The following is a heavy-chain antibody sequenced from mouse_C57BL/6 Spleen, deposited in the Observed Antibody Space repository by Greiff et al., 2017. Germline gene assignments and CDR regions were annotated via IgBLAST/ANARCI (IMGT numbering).Heavy chain of an antibody. V-gene: IGHV1-55*01. CDR1: GYTFTSYW. J-gene: IGHJ2*01. CDR2: IYPGSGST. CDR3: ARRGLDYGNPYFDY. Sequence: QVQLQQSGAELVKPGASVKMSCKASGYTFTSYWITWVKQRPGQGLEWIGDIYPGSGSTNYNEKFKSKATLTVDTSSSTAYMQLSSLTSEDSAVYYCARRGLDYGNPYFDYWGQGTTLTVSS. D-gene: IGHD2-1*01.